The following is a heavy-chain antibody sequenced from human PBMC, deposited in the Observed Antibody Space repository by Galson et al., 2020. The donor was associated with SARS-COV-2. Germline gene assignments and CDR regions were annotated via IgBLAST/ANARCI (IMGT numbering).Heavy chain of an antibody. CDR2: IYHSGST. V-gene: IGHV4-4*02. Sequence: SETLSLTCAVSGGSISSSNWWSWVRQPPGKGLEWIGEIYHSGSTNYNPPLKSRVTISVDKSKNQFSLKLSSVTAADTAVYYCARLLVPSGAAAGNGDYWGQGTLVTVSS. D-gene: IGHD6-13*01. J-gene: IGHJ4*02. CDR1: GGSISSSNW. CDR3: ARLLVPSGAAAGNGDY.